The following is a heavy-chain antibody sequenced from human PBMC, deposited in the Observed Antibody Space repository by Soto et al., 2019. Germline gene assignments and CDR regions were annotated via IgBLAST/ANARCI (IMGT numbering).Heavy chain of an antibody. J-gene: IGHJ3*02. V-gene: IGHV4-4*02. Sequence: QVQLQKSGPGLVKPSGTLSLTCAVSGGSISSSNWWSWVRPPPGKGLEWIGKFYHIGSTNYNPSLKCRVSISVDKSKNQFALKLRSVTAADTDVYSCARSIAVENAFDIWGQGTMVTVSS. CDR2: FYHIGST. CDR3: ARSIAVENAFDI. D-gene: IGHD6-19*01. CDR1: GGSISSSNW.